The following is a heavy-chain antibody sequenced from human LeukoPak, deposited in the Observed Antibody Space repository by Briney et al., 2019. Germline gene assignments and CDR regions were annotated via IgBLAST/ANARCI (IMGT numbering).Heavy chain of an antibody. J-gene: IGHJ6*02. V-gene: IGHV1-2*02. CDR1: GYTFTGYY. CDR3: ARGEQTPPPLDYYYYGMDV. D-gene: IGHD6-13*01. CDR2: INPNSGGT. Sequence: ASVKVSCKASGYTFTGYYMHWVRQAPGQGLEWMGWINPNSGGTNYAQKFQGRVTMTRDTSISTAYMELSRLRSDDTAVYYCARGEQTPPPLDYYYYGMDVWGQGTTVTVSS.